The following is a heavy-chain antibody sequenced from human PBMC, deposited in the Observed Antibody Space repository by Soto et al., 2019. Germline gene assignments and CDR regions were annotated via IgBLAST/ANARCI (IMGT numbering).Heavy chain of an antibody. Sequence: SETLSLTCTVSGGSISSYYWIWIRQPPGKGLEWIGYIYYSGSTNYNPSLKSRVTISVDTSKNQFSLKLSSVTAADTAVYYCARGTYYYDSSGYLASPFDYWGQGTLVTVSS. CDR2: IYYSGST. V-gene: IGHV4-59*01. CDR3: ARGTYYYDSSGYLASPFDY. J-gene: IGHJ4*02. D-gene: IGHD3-22*01. CDR1: GGSISSYY.